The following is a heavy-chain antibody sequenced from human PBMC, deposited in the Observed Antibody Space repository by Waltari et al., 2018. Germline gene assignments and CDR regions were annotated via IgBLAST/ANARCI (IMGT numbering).Heavy chain of an antibody. V-gene: IGHV1-3*03. D-gene: IGHD3-3*01. CDR2: INAGNGNT. J-gene: IGHJ4*02. CDR3: ARDRSGHDFWSGYFDY. CDR1: GYTFTSYA. Sequence: QVQLVQSGAEVKKPGASVKVSCTASGYTFTSYAMPWVRQAPGQRLEWMGWINAGNGNTKYSQDFQGRVTITRDTSASTAYMELSSLRSEDMAVYYCARDRSGHDFWSGYFDYWGQGTLVTVSS.